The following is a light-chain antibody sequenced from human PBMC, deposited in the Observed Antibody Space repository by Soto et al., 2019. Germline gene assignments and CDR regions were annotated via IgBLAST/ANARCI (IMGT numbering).Light chain of an antibody. J-gene: IGKJ2*02. V-gene: IGKV3-15*01. CDR2: GAS. CDR1: QSVSSN. Sequence: EIVMTQSPATLSVSPGERATLSCRASQSVSSNLAWYQQKPGQAPRLLIYGASTRATGIPARFSGSGSWTEFSLIISRLQAEDFAVYYCRQYNNWPRGTFGQGTKLEIK. CDR3: RQYNNWPRGT.